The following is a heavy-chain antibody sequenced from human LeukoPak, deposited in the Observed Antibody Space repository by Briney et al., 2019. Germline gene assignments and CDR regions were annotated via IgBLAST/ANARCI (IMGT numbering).Heavy chain of an antibody. Sequence: GGSLRLSCAASGFTFSSYAMSWVRQAPGKGLEWVSAISGGGGSTYYADSVKGRFTISRDNSKNTLYLQMNSLRAEDTAVYYCAKDRRYCSSTSCYNFDYWGQGTLVTVSS. CDR3: AKDRRYCSSTSCYNFDY. CDR2: ISGGGGST. D-gene: IGHD2-2*02. CDR1: GFTFSSYA. V-gene: IGHV3-23*01. J-gene: IGHJ4*02.